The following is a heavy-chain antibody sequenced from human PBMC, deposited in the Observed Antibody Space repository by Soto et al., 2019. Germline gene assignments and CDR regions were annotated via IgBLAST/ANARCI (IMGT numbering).Heavy chain of an antibody. V-gene: IGHV3-9*01. CDR2: ISWNSGSI. J-gene: IGHJ3*02. CDR3: AKDIASGSLGRADAFDI. D-gene: IGHD7-27*01. Sequence: GGSLRLSCAASGFTFDDYAMHWVRQAPGKGLEWVSGISWNSGSIGYADSVKGRFTISRDNAKNSLYLQMNSLRAEDTALYYCAKDIASGSLGRADAFDIWGQGTMVTVS. CDR1: GFTFDDYA.